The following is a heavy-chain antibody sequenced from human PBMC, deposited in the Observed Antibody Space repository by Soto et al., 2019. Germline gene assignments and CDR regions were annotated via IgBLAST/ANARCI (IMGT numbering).Heavy chain of an antibody. CDR2: ISYDGSKK. D-gene: IGHD3-22*01. V-gene: IGHV3-30*18. CDR1: GFTFSSYD. J-gene: IGHJ1*01. CDR3: VKGSFYYDISGYKA. Sequence: GGSLRLSCAASGFTFSSYDMHWVRQAPGKGLEWVAVISYDGSKKYYADSVKGRFTISRDNSKHTLYLQMNSLRAEDTAIFYCVKGSFYYDISGYKAWGPGTLLTISS.